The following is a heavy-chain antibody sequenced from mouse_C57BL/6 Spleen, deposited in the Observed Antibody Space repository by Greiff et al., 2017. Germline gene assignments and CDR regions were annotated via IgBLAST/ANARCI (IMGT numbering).Heavy chain of an antibody. CDR2: IDPSDSET. CDR3: ARDWDGAGCAY. CDR1: GYTFTSYW. V-gene: IGHV1-52*01. J-gene: IGHJ3*01. Sequence: QVQLQQPGAELVRPGSSVKLSCKASGYTFTSYWMHWVKQRPIQGLEWIGNIDPSDSETHYNQKFKDKATLTVDKSSSTAYMQLSSLTSEDSAVYYCARDWDGAGCAYWGQGTLVTVSA. D-gene: IGHD4-1*01.